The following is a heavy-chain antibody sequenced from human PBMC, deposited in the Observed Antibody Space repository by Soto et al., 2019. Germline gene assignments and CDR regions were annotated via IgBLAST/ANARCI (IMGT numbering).Heavy chain of an antibody. Sequence: PSETLSLTCTVSGGSISSGDYYWSWIRQPPGKGLEWIGYIYYSGSTYYNPSLKSRVTISVDTSKNQFSLKLSSVTAADTAVYYCARDFWSPEEVGMTNNWFDPWGQGTLVTVSS. D-gene: IGHD3-3*01. CDR2: IYYSGST. CDR3: ARDFWSPEEVGMTNNWFDP. V-gene: IGHV4-30-4*01. J-gene: IGHJ5*02. CDR1: GGSISSGDYY.